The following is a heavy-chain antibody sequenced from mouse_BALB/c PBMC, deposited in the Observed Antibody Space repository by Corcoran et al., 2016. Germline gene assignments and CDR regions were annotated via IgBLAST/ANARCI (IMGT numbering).Heavy chain of an antibody. V-gene: IGHV3-6*02. D-gene: IGHD1-1*01. CDR3: GRDQDYGSSLDY. J-gene: IGHJ2*01. CDR2: ISYDGSN. Sequence: DVQLQESGPGLVKPSQSLSLTCSVTGYSITSGYYWNWIRQFPGNKLEWMGYISYDGSNNYNPSIKNRISITRDTSKNQFFLKLNSVTTEDTATYYGGRDQDYGSSLDYWGQGTTLTVSS. CDR1: GYSITSGYY.